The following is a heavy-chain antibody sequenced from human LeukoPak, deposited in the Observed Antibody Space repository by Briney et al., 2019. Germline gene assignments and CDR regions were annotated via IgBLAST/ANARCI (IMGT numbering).Heavy chain of an antibody. CDR1: GFTVSSNY. D-gene: IGHD5-12*01. CDR2: IYSGGST. J-gene: IGHJ4*02. Sequence: GGSLRLSCAASGFTVSSNYMSWVRQAPGKGLEWVSVIYSGGSTYYAGSVKGRFTISRDNSKNTLYLQMNSLRAEDTAVYYCARDGYGMYYFDYWGQGTLVTVSS. V-gene: IGHV3-53*01. CDR3: ARDGYGMYYFDY.